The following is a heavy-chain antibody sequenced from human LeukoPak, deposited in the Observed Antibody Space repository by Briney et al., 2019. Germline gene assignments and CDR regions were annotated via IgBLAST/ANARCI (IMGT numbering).Heavy chain of an antibody. V-gene: IGHV1-69*10. D-gene: IGHD3-10*01. CDR2: FIPILGIA. Sequence: SVKVSFKASGDIFIDYTVTWVRQAPGQGREWMGRFIPILGIATHAPKFRGRVTITADRSTSTAYMELSSLTSEDTAVYYCAKDFLRGTYYSPLDPWGQGTLVTVSS. CDR3: AKDFLRGTYYSPLDP. CDR1: GDIFIDYT. J-gene: IGHJ5*02.